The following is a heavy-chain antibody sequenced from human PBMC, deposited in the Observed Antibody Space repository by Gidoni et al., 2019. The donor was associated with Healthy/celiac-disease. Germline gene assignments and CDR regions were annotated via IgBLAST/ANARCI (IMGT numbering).Heavy chain of an antibody. Sequence: QVQLQQWGAGLLKPSETLSLTCAVYGGSFSGYYWIGEINHSGSTNYNPSLKSRVTISVDTSKNQFSLKLSSVTAADTAVYYCARGPRSNVLRFLNPSKTPRSNWFDPWGQGTLVTVSS. J-gene: IGHJ5*02. V-gene: IGHV4-34*01. CDR1: GGSFSGYY. D-gene: IGHD3-3*01. CDR2: INHSGST. CDR3: ARGPRSNVLRFLNPSKTPRSNWFDP.